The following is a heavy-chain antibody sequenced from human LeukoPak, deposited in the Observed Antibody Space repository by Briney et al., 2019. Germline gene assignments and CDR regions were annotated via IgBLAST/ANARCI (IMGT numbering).Heavy chain of an antibody. CDR3: AREDTIFGMAEASTNAFDI. D-gene: IGHD3-3*01. CDR2: IYTSGST. Sequence: PSETLSLTCTVSGYSISSGYYWSWIRQPAGKGLEWIGRIYTSGSTNYNPSLKSRVTMSVDTSKNQFSLKLSSVTAADTAVYYCAREDTIFGMAEASTNAFDIWGQGTMVTVSS. V-gene: IGHV4-4*07. J-gene: IGHJ3*02. CDR1: GYSISSGYY.